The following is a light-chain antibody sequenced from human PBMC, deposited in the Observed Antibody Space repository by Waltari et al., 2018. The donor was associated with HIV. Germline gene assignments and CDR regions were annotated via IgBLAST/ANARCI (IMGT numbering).Light chain of an antibody. Sequence: EIVMTQTPATVSVSPGERATLSCRSSQSVRTYLAWYQQKPGQGPRLLIYGASTRATGVPARCSATGSGTDCTLTISRLQPEDFAVYYCQQYDIWPPWTFGQGTKVEIK. V-gene: IGKV3-15*01. J-gene: IGKJ1*01. CDR1: QSVRTY. CDR3: QQYDIWPPWT. CDR2: GAS.